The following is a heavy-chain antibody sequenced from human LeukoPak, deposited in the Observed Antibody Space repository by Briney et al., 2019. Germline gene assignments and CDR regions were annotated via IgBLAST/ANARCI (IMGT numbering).Heavy chain of an antibody. V-gene: IGHV4-59*12. CDR2: IYYSGTT. Sequence: SETLSLTCNVSGGSISSYYWSWIRQPPGKGLEWIGYIYYSGTTDYNPSLKSRVTISVDRSKNQFSLKLSSVTAADTAVYYCAREGGGDYGGNSGRYFDLWGRGTLVTVSS. CDR1: GGSISSYY. J-gene: IGHJ2*01. CDR3: AREGGGDYGGNSGRYFDL. D-gene: IGHD4-23*01.